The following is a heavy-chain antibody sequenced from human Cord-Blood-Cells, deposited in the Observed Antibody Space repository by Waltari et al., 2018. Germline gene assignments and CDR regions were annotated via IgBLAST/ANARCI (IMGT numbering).Heavy chain of an antibody. Sequence: EVQLVESGGGLVQPGRSLRLSCAASGFTFDDYAMHWVRQAPGKGLEWVSGISWNRGSIGYADSVKGRFTISRDNAKKSLYLQMNSLRAEDTALYYCAKDRVPYGAAAGTNWFDPWGQGTLVTVSS. CDR2: ISWNRGSI. J-gene: IGHJ5*02. V-gene: IGHV3-9*01. D-gene: IGHD6-13*01. CDR3: AKDRVPYGAAAGTNWFDP. CDR1: GFTFDDYA.